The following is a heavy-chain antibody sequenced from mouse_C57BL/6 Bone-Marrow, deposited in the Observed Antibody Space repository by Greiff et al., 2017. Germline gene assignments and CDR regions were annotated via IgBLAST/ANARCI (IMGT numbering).Heavy chain of an antibody. CDR1: GFNIKDDY. CDR3: TFYSKWTWFAY. V-gene: IGHV14-4*01. D-gene: IGHD2-5*01. CDR2: IDPENGDT. J-gene: IGHJ3*01. Sequence: EVQLQQSGAELVRPGASVKLSCTASGFNIKDDYMHWVKQRPEQGLEWIGWIDPENGDTEYASKFQGKATITAYTSSNTAYLQLSSLKSEDTAVYYCTFYSKWTWFAYGGQGTLVTVSA.